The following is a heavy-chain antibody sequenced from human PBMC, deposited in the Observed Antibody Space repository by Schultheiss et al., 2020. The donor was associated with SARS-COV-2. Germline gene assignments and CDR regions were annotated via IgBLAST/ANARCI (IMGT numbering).Heavy chain of an antibody. CDR2: IWYDGSNK. CDR1: GFTFSSYG. V-gene: IGHV3-33*08. CDR3: ARDELTPRDYGMDV. J-gene: IGHJ6*02. D-gene: IGHD1-26*01. Sequence: GESLKISCAASGFTFSSYGMHWVRQAPGKGLEWVAVIWYDGSNKYYADSVKGRFTISRDNSKNTLYLQMNSLRAEDTAVYYCARDELTPRDYGMDVWGQGTTVTVSS.